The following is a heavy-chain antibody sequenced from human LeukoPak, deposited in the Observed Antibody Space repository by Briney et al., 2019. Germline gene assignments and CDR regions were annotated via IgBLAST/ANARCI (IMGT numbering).Heavy chain of an antibody. CDR3: TRAITYFYGSVTYDWFDS. CDR1: EFTFSSYW. J-gene: IGHJ5*01. Sequence: PGGSLRLSCVVSEFTFSSYWMHWVRQAPGKGLVWVSRINGDGSSTSYADSVKGRFTISRDNAKNTVYLQMNSLRVDDTAIYYCTRAITYFYGSVTYDWFDSWGQGTRVTVSS. V-gene: IGHV3-74*01. CDR2: INGDGSST. D-gene: IGHD3-10*01.